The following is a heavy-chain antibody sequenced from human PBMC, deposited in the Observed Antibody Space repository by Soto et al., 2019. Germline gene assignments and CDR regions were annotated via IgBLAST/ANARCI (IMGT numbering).Heavy chain of an antibody. J-gene: IGHJ4*02. CDR2: ISSSSSTI. CDR1: GFTFSSYS. D-gene: IGHD3-3*01. Sequence: EVQLVESGGGLVQPGGSLRLSCAASGFTFSSYSMNWVRQAPGKGLEWVSYISSSSSTIYYADSVKGRFTISRDNAKNSLYLLMNSLRAEDTAVYYCASKSRCNYDFWVIDYWGQGTLVTVSS. CDR3: ASKSRCNYDFWVIDY. V-gene: IGHV3-48*01.